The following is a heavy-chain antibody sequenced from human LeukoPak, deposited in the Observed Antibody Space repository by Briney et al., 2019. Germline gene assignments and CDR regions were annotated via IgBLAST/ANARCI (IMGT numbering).Heavy chain of an antibody. CDR1: GFTFGDSA. V-gene: IGHV3-49*04. Sequence: GGSLRLSCIASGFTFGDSAMSWVRQAPGKGLEWVGFIRSKAYGGTVEYDPSVEGRFTISRDDSKSTAYLHMNSLRPDDTAVYCCSGERVAASHWFAPWGQGTLVTVSS. CDR2: IRSKAYGGTV. D-gene: IGHD3-3*01. J-gene: IGHJ5*02. CDR3: SGERVAASHWFAP.